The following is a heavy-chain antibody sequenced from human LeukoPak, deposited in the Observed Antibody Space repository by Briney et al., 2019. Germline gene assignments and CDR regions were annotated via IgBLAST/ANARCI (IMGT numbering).Heavy chain of an antibody. CDR3: ARVVGRYYKIDF. J-gene: IGHJ4*02. D-gene: IGHD1-26*01. Sequence: PSETLSLTCAVYGGSFSGYYWSWIRQSPGKGLEWIGEIHHSGNTNYKPSLKSRVTISVDTSKNQFSLKLTSVTAADTAVYYCARVVGRYYKIDFWGQGTPVTVSS. CDR1: GGSFSGYY. V-gene: IGHV4-34*01. CDR2: IHHSGNT.